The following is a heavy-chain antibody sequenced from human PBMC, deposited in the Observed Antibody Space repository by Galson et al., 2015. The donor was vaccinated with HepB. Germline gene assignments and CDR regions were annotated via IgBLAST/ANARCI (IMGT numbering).Heavy chain of an antibody. CDR1: GFTVSSNY. D-gene: IGHD4-11*01. Sequence: SLRLSCAASGFTVSSNYMSWVRQAPGKGLEWVSVIYSGGSTYYADSVKGRLTISRDNSKSTLYLQMNSLRAEDTAVYFCARDTAVTGIDYWGQGTLVTVSS. V-gene: IGHV3-53*01. CDR3: ARDTAVTGIDY. J-gene: IGHJ4*02. CDR2: IYSGGST.